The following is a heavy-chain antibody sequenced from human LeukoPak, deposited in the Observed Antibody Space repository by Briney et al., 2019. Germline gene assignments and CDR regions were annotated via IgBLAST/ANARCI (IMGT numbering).Heavy chain of an antibody. CDR3: ARKMWELRLGELRPGWVDY. J-gene: IGHJ4*02. D-gene: IGHD3-16*01. V-gene: IGHV4-39*01. CDR1: GGSISSSSYY. Sequence: PSETLSLTCTVSGGSISSSSYYWGWIRQPPGKGLEWIGSIYYSGSTYYNPSLKSRVTISVDTSKNQFSLKLSSVTAADTAVYYCARKMWELRLGELRPGWVDYWGQGTLVTVSS. CDR2: IYYSGST.